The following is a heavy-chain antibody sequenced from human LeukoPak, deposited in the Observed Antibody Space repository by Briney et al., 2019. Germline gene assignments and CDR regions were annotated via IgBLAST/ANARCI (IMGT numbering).Heavy chain of an antibody. Sequence: PSETLSLTCTVSGGSISSGSYYWNWMRQPAGKGLEWIGRIYSSESTTYNPSLKSRVTISVDTSKNQFSLKLSSVTAADTAVYYCARAPLVGACFDYWGQGTLVTVSS. CDR1: GGSISSGSYY. D-gene: IGHD1-26*01. J-gene: IGHJ4*02. CDR2: IYSSEST. CDR3: ARAPLVGACFDY. V-gene: IGHV4-61*02.